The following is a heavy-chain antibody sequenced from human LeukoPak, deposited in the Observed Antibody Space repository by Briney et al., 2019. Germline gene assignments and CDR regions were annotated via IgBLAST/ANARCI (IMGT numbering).Heavy chain of an antibody. V-gene: IGHV4-4*07. CDR3: ARAAQYSSSWPRNFDY. J-gene: IGHJ4*02. D-gene: IGHD6-13*01. CDR2: IYTSGST. CDR1: GGSISSYY. Sequence: SETLSLTCTVSGGSISSYYWSWIRQPAGKGLEWIGRIYTSGSTNYNPSLKSRVTMSVDTSKNQFSLKLSSVTAADTAVYYCARAAQYSSSWPRNFDYWGQGTLVTVSS.